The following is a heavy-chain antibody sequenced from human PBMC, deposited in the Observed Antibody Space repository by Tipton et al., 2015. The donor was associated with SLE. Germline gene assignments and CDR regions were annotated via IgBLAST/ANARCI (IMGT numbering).Heavy chain of an antibody. CDR1: GYSISSGYY. CDR2: IYHSGST. V-gene: IGHV4-38-2*02. J-gene: IGHJ6*02. D-gene: IGHD4-17*01. CDR3: AREGATVTRNYYYGMDV. Sequence: TLSLTCAVSGYSISSGYYWGWIRQPPGKGLEWIGSIYHSGSTYYNPSLKSRVTISVDTSKNQFSLKLSSVTAADTAVYYCAREGATVTRNYYYGMDVWGQGTTVTVSS.